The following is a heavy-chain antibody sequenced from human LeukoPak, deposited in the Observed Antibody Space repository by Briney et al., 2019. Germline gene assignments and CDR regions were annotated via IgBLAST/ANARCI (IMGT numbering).Heavy chain of an antibody. Sequence: GGSLRLSCAASGFTFSSYGMHWVRQAPGKGLEWVAFIRYDGSNKYYADSVKGRFTISRDNSKNTLYLQMNSLRAEDTAVYYCSKDMAATLDYWGQGTLVTVSS. CDR3: SKDMAATLDY. CDR2: IRYDGSNK. J-gene: IGHJ4*02. CDR1: GFTFSSYG. V-gene: IGHV3-30*02. D-gene: IGHD6-25*01.